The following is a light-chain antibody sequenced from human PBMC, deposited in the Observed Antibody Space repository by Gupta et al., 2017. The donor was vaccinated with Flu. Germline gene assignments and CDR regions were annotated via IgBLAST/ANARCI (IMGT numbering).Light chain of an antibody. Sequence: DIQMTQSPSTLSASVGDRVTITCRASQSISSWLAWYQQKPGKAPKLLIYKTSYLERGVPSRFSGSGSGAEFTLTIGSLQPDDFATYYCQQDDSYSLTFGGGTKVEIK. CDR2: KTS. V-gene: IGKV1-5*03. J-gene: IGKJ4*01. CDR3: QQDDSYSLT. CDR1: QSISSW.